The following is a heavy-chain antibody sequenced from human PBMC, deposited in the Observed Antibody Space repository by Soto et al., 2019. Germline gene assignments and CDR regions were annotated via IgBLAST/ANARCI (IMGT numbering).Heavy chain of an antibody. D-gene: IGHD3-3*01. CDR2: ISGGGGST. CDR1: GFTFSSYA. CDR3: AKDAGFWSGSYNWFDP. J-gene: IGHJ5*02. V-gene: IGHV3-23*01. Sequence: HPGGSLRLSCAASGFTFSSYAMSWVRQAPGKGLEWVSTISGGGGSTYYADSVKGRFTISRDNSKNTLYLQMNSLRAEDTAVYYCAKDAGFWSGSYNWFDPWGQGTLVTVSS.